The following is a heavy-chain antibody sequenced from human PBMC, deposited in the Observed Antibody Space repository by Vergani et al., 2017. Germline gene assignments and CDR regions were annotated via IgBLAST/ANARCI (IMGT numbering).Heavy chain of an antibody. V-gene: IGHV3-9*01. CDR1: GFTFDDYA. J-gene: IGHJ3*02. CDR3: ARAIGSGWYRVDAFDI. D-gene: IGHD6-19*01. CDR2: ISWNSGSI. Sequence: EVQLVESGGGLVQPGRSLRLSCAASGFTFDDYAMHWVRQAPGKGLEWVSGISWNSGSIGYADSVKGRFTISRDNAKNSLYLQMNSLRAEDTALYYCARAIGSGWYRVDAFDIWGQGTMVTVSS.